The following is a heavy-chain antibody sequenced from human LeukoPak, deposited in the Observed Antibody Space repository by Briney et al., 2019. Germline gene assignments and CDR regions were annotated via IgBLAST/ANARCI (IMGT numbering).Heavy chain of an antibody. CDR3: AAQGEVLWFGEWTFDY. CDR2: INPSGGST. CDR1: GYTFTSYY. J-gene: IGHJ4*02. Sequence: EASVKVSCTASGYTFTSYYMHWVRPAPGQGLEWMGIINPSGGSTSYAQKFQGRVTMTRDTSTSTVYMELSSLRSEDTAVYYCAAQGEVLWFGEWTFDYWGRGTLVTVSA. V-gene: IGHV1-46*01. D-gene: IGHD3-10*01.